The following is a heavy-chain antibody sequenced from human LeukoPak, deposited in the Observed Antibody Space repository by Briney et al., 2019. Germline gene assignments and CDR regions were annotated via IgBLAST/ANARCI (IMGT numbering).Heavy chain of an antibody. CDR3: ARGMYDSRPV. V-gene: IGHV1-2*02. J-gene: IGHJ4*02. Sequence: ASVKVSCKASGYTFTDYFIHWVRQAPGQGLEWMGWINSNSGDTNYAQNFQDGVTMTRDTSITTAYMDLTRLTSDDTALYFCARGMYDSRPVWGQGTLVTVSS. D-gene: IGHD3-22*01. CDR1: GYTFTDYF. CDR2: INSNSGDT.